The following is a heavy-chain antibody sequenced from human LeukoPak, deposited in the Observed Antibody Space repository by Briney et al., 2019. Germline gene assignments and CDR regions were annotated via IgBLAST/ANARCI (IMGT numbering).Heavy chain of an antibody. D-gene: IGHD3-10*01. CDR1: GGTFSSYA. Sequence: SVKVSCKASGGTFSSYAISWVRQAPGQGLEWMGGIIPIFGTANYAQKFQGRATITADESTSTAYMELSSLRSEDTAVYYCARAWGVREPCNWFDPWGQGTLVTVSS. J-gene: IGHJ5*02. CDR2: IIPIFGTA. CDR3: ARAWGVREPCNWFDP. V-gene: IGHV1-69*13.